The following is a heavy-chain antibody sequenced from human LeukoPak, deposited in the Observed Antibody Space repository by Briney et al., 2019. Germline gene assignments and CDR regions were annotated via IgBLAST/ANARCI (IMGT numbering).Heavy chain of an antibody. CDR3: ARPSSSGYYSRGYFRH. D-gene: IGHD3-22*01. Sequence: SETLSLTCAVYGGSFSGYYWSWIRQPPGKGLEWIGEINHSGSTNYNPSLKSRVTISVDTSKNQFSLKLSSVTAADTAVYYCARPSSSGYYSRGYFRHWGQGTLVTVSS. J-gene: IGHJ1*01. V-gene: IGHV4-34*01. CDR2: INHSGST. CDR1: GGSFSGYY.